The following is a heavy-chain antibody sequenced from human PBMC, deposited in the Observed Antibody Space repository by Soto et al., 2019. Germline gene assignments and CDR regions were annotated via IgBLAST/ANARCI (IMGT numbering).Heavy chain of an antibody. CDR2: ISYDGSNK. CDR1: GFTFSSYG. V-gene: IGHV3-30*18. J-gene: IGHJ4*02. CDR3: AKESDGYIDY. Sequence: QVQLVESGGGVVQPGRSLRLSCAASGFTFSSYGMHWVRQAPGKGLEWVAVISYDGSNKYYADSVKGRFTISIDNSKNTLYLQMNSLRAEDTAVYYCAKESDGYIDYWGQGTLVTVSS.